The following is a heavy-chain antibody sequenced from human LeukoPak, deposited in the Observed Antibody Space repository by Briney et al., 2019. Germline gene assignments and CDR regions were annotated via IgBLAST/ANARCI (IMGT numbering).Heavy chain of an antibody. D-gene: IGHD6-19*01. Sequence: GGSLRLSCAASGFTFSSYAMSWVRQAPGKGLEWVSAISGSGGSTYYADSVKGRFTISRDNSKNTLYLQMNSLRAEDTAVYYCAKDSHSSGWYPDAFDIWGQGTMVTVSS. CDR2: ISGSGGST. CDR3: AKDSHSSGWYPDAFDI. V-gene: IGHV3-23*01. CDR1: GFTFSSYA. J-gene: IGHJ3*02.